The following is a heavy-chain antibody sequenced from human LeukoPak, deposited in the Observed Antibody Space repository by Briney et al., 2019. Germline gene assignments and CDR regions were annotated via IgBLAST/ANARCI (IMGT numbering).Heavy chain of an antibody. V-gene: IGHV4-4*07. J-gene: IGHJ4*02. CDR2: IYTSGST. D-gene: IGHD1-26*01. Sequence: SETLSLTCTVSGGSISSYYWSWIRQPAGKGLEWIGRIYTSGSTNYNASLKSRVSMSVDTSKNQFSLKLSSVTAADTAVVYCARKNRGSYRGFDYGGKETRVTFSS. CDR1: GGSISSYY. CDR3: ARKNRGSYRGFDY.